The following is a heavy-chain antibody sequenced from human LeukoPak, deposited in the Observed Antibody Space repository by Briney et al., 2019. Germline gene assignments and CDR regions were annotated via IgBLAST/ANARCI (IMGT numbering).Heavy chain of an antibody. Sequence: GWSLRLSCAASGFTFSSYSMNWVRQAPGKGLEWVSSISSSSSYIYYADSVKGRFTISRDNAKNSLYLQMNSLRAEDTAVYYCARDVGYCSSTSCYGVYWGQGTLVTVSS. CDR1: GFTFSSYS. D-gene: IGHD2-2*01. V-gene: IGHV3-21*01. CDR3: ARDVGYCSSTSCYGVY. CDR2: ISSSSSYI. J-gene: IGHJ4*02.